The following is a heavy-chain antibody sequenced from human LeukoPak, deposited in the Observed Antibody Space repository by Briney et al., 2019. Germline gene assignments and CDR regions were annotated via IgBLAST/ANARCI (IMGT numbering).Heavy chain of an antibody. CDR1: GYTFTSYD. D-gene: IGHD5-18*01. CDR3: ARAKYSYGPLNWFDP. CDR2: MNPNSGNI. V-gene: IGHV1-8*01. Sequence: ASVKVSCEASGYTFTSYDINWVRQATGQGLEWMGWMNPNSGNIGYAQKFQGRVTMTRNTSISTAYMELSSLRSEDTAVYCCARAKYSYGPLNWFDPWGQGTLVTVSS. J-gene: IGHJ5*02.